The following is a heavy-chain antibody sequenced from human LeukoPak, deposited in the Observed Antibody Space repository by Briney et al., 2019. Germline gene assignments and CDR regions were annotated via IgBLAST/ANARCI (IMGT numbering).Heavy chain of an antibody. Sequence: GASVKVSCKASGYTFTSYDINWVRQATGQGLEWMGWMNPNSGNTGYAQKFQGRVTITRNTSISTAYMELSSLRSEDTAVYYCARVRRRGYSYGHNWFEPWGQGTLVTVSS. V-gene: IGHV1-8*03. CDR1: GYTFTSYD. J-gene: IGHJ5*02. CDR2: MNPNSGNT. D-gene: IGHD5-18*01. CDR3: ARVRRRGYSYGHNWFEP.